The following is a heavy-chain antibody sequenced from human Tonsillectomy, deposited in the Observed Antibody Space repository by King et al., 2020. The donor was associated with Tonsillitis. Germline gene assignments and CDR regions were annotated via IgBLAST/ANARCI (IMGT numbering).Heavy chain of an antibody. J-gene: IGHJ4*02. D-gene: IGHD6-19*01. Sequence: QLVQSGGGVVRPGGSLRLSCAASGFTFSDYGMSWVRQAPGKGLEWVSGINRNGGSTGYTDSVKGRFTISRDNAKNSLYLQMNSLRAEDTALYFCARWYSSAWYSDYWGQGTLVTVSS. CDR2: INRNGGST. CDR1: GFTFSDYG. CDR3: ARWYSSAWYSDY. V-gene: IGHV3-20*04.